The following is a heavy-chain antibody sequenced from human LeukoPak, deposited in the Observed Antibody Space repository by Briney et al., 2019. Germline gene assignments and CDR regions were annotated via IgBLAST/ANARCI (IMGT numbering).Heavy chain of an antibody. Sequence: SETLSLTCAVYGGSFSGYYWGWIRQPPGKGLEWIGSIYYSGSTYYNPSLKSRVTISVDTSKNQFSLKLSSVTAADTAVYSCETTRPDSGWYDYWGQGILVTVSS. D-gene: IGHD6-19*01. CDR1: GGSFSGYY. J-gene: IGHJ4*02. CDR2: IYYSGST. V-gene: IGHV4-39*01. CDR3: ETTRPDSGWYDY.